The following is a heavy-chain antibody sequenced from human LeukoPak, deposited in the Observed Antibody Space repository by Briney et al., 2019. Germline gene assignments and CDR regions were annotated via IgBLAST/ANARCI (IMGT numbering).Heavy chain of an antibody. V-gene: IGHV4-4*07. J-gene: IGHJ6*03. Sequence: SETLSLTCTVSGGSISSYYWSWIRQLAGKGLEWIGRIYTSGSTNYNPSLKSRVTISVDTSKNQFSLKLSSVTAADTAVYYCARTGYCSSTSCYTASRPYYYYYMDVWGKGTTVTVSS. CDR1: GGSISSYY. CDR2: IYTSGST. D-gene: IGHD2-2*02. CDR3: ARTGYCSSTSCYTASRPYYYYYMDV.